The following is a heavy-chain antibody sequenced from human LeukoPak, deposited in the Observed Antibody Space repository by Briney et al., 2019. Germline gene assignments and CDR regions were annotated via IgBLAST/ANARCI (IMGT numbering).Heavy chain of an antibody. V-gene: IGHV3-49*04. CDR2: IRSKAYGVTT. D-gene: IGHD3-10*01. Sequence: PGRSLRLSCAASGFTFSDYYMSWVRQAPGKGLEWVGFIRSKAYGVTTEHAASVKGRFTISRDDSKCIAYLQMNSLKTEDTAVYYCSRADYYGSGSPISLDVWGKGTTVTVSS. J-gene: IGHJ6*04. CDR1: GFTFSDYY. CDR3: SRADYYGSGSPISLDV.